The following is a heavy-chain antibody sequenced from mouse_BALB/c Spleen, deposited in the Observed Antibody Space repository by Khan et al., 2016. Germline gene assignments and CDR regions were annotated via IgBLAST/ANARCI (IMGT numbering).Heavy chain of an antibody. Sequence: EVELVESGGGLVQPGGSLRLSCATSGFTFTDDYMSWVRQPPGKALEWLGFIRNKANGYTTEYSASVEGRLTISRDNSQSILYLQMNTLRTEDSATYYCARSGIVMDYWGQGTSVTVSS. V-gene: IGHV7-3*02. CDR2: IRNKANGYTT. CDR1: GFTFTDDY. J-gene: IGHJ4*01. CDR3: ARSGIVMDY. D-gene: IGHD4-1*01.